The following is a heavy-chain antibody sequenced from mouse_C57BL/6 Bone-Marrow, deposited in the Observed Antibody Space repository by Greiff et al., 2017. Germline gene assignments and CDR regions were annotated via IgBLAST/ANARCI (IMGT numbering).Heavy chain of an antibody. D-gene: IGHD1-1*01. V-gene: IGHV14-4*01. Sequence: VQLQQSGAELVRPGASVKLSCTASGFNIKDDYMHWVKQRPEQGLEWIGWIDPENGDTEYASKFQGKATITADTSSNTAYLQLSILTSEDTAVYYCTTGITTVVAGGGYWYFDVWGTGTTVTVSS. CDR3: TTGITTVVAGGGYWYFDV. CDR1: GFNIKDDY. J-gene: IGHJ1*03. CDR2: IDPENGDT.